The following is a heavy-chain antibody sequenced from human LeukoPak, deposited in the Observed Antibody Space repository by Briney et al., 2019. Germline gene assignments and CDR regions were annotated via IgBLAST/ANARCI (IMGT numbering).Heavy chain of an antibody. D-gene: IGHD1-26*01. J-gene: IGHJ6*02. CDR2: INPSGGST. Sequence: GASVKVSCKASGYTFTSYYMHWVRQAPGQGLEWMGIINPSGGSTSYAQKFQGRVTMTRDTSTSTVYMELSSLRSEDTAVYYCARDGRRGYSGSYWYYGMDVWGQGTTVTVSS. V-gene: IGHV1-46*01. CDR1: GYTFTSYY. CDR3: ARDGRRGYSGSYWYYGMDV.